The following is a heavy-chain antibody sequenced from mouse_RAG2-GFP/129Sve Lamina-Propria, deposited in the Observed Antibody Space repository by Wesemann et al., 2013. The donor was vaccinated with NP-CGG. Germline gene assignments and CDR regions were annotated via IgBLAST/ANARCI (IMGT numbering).Heavy chain of an antibody. D-gene: IGHD2-3*01. CDR1: GFNIKDDY. CDR3: ARDYDGPSWYFDV. J-gene: IGHJ1*01. CDR2: IDPENGDT. V-gene: IGHV14-4*01. Sequence: EVQLQQSGAELVRPGASVKLSCTASGFNIKDDYMHWVKQRPEQGLEWIGWIDPENGDTEYASKFQGKATITADTSSNTAYLQLSSLTSEDTAVYYCARDYDGPSWYFDVWGAGTTVTVSS.